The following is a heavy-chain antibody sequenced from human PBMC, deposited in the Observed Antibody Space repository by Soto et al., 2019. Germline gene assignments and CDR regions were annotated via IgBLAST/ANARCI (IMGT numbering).Heavy chain of an antibody. Sequence: PGESLKISCKGSGYSFTSYWIGWVRQMPGKGLEWMGIIYPGDSDTRYSPSFQGQVTISADKSISTAYLQWSSLKASDTAMYYCAIRLGYCSGGSCYFDYWGQGTLVTVSS. V-gene: IGHV5-51*01. CDR2: IYPGDSDT. CDR3: AIRLGYCSGGSCYFDY. J-gene: IGHJ4*02. D-gene: IGHD2-15*01. CDR1: GYSFTSYW.